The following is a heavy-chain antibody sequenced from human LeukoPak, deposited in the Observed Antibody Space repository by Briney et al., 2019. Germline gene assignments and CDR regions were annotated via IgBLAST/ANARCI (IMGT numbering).Heavy chain of an antibody. CDR1: GFTFSNHG. D-gene: IGHD3-10*01. Sequence: PGRSLRLSCAASGFTFSNHGMNWVRQAPGKGLEWVSGISPSGDIRYYADSVKGRFTISRDNSKNTLYLEVISLTAEDTAVYYCAKDDAWLRFGEWSQGTLVTVSS. CDR2: ISPSGDIR. CDR3: AKDDAWLRFGE. J-gene: IGHJ4*02. V-gene: IGHV3-23*01.